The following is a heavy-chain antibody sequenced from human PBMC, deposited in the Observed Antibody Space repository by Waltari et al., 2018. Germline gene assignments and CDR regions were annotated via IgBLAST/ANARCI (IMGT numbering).Heavy chain of an antibody. CDR3: AKAGLGYFDY. CDR1: GFTFSSYG. Sequence: QVQLVESGGGVVQPGGSLSLSVPAPGFTFSSYGLPWVRQAPGKGLEWVAFIRYDGSNKYYADSVKGRFTISRDNSKNTLYLQMNSLRAEDTAVYYCAKAGLGYFDYWGQGTLVTVSS. CDR2: IRYDGSNK. J-gene: IGHJ4*02. D-gene: IGHD3-10*01. V-gene: IGHV3-30*02.